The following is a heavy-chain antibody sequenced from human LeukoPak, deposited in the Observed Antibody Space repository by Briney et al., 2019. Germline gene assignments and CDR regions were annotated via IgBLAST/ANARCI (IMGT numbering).Heavy chain of an antibody. D-gene: IGHD3-10*01. CDR1: GFTFNSYA. J-gene: IGHJ4*02. CDR3: AKRLGDY. Sequence: GGSLRLSCAASGFTFNSYAMSWVRQAPGKGLEWVSSISGSGGTTYYADSVKGRFSISRDDSKNTLYLQMNSLRAEDTAVYYCAKRLGDYWGQGTLVTVSS. CDR2: ISGSGGTT. V-gene: IGHV3-23*01.